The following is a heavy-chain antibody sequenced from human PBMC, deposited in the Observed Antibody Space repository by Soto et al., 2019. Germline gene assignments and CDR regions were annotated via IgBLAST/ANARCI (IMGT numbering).Heavy chain of an antibody. CDR2: IYYSGST. V-gene: IGHV4-61*01. CDR3: AGAFIAAAGDFDY. CDR1: GGSVSSGSYY. J-gene: IGHJ4*02. D-gene: IGHD6-13*01. Sequence: SETLSLACTVSGGSVSSGSYYWSWIRQPPGKGLEWIGYIYYSGSTNYNPSLKSRVTISVDTSKNQFSLKLSSVTAADTAVYYCAGAFIAAAGDFDYWGQGTLVTVSS.